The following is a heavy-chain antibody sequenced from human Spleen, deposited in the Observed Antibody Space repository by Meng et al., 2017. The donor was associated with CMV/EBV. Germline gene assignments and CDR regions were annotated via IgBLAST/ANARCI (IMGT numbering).Heavy chain of an antibody. CDR3: ARGSHNWFDP. J-gene: IGHJ5*02. Sequence: FFSVFGFNFCTYYSSWIRPATVNVLECVSYISGSGSKRYYADSVKGRFTISRDNAKKSLYLQMNSLRAEDTAVYYCARGSHNWFDPWGQGTLVTVSS. CDR2: ISGSGSKR. CDR1: GFNFCTYY. V-gene: IGHV3-11*04.